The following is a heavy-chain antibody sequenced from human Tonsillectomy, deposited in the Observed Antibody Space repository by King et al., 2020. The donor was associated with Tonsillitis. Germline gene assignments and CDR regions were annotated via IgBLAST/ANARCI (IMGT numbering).Heavy chain of an antibody. CDR1: GFTFGDYA. CDR2: IRSKAYGGTT. Sequence: VQLVESGGGLVQPGRSLRLYCTASGFTFGDYAMSWFRQAPGKGLEWVGFIRSKAYGGTTEYAASVKGRFTISRDDSKSIAYLQMNSLKTDDTAVYYCTSLGGCDWGYGMDVWGQGTTVTVSS. CDR3: TSLGGCDWGYGMDV. D-gene: IGHD2-21*02. V-gene: IGHV3-49*03. J-gene: IGHJ6*02.